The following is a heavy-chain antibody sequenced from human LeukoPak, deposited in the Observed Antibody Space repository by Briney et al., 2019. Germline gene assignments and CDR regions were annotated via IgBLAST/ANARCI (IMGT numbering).Heavy chain of an antibody. CDR2: FDPEDGET. CDR3: ARDLDTYVVLTVYDTFDI. Sequence: ASVKVSCKVSGYTLTELSMHWVRQAPGKGLEWMGGFDPEDGETIYAQKFQGRVTMTEDTSTDTAYMELSSLRSEDTAVYYCARDLDTYVVLTVYDTFDIWGQGTMVTVSS. D-gene: IGHD2-21*02. J-gene: IGHJ3*02. V-gene: IGHV1-24*01. CDR1: GYTLTELS.